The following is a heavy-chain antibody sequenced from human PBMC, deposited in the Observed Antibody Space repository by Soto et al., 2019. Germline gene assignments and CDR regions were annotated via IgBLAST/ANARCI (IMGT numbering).Heavy chain of an antibody. Sequence: QVQLVQSGAEVKKPGASVKVSCKASGYTFTSYYMHWVRQAPGQGIEWMGIINPSGGSTSYAQKFQGGVSMTRDTSTSTVYMELSSLRSEDTAVYYCSRVTTRRFDPWGQGTLVTVSS. CDR2: INPSGGST. V-gene: IGHV1-46*03. CDR1: GYTFTSYY. D-gene: IGHD1-26*01. CDR3: SRVTTRRFDP. J-gene: IGHJ5*02.